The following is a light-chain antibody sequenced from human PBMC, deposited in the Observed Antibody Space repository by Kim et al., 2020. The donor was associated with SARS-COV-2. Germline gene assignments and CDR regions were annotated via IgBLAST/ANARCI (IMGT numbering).Light chain of an antibody. V-gene: IGLV1-47*01. J-gene: IGLJ1*01. Sequence: ELTQPPSASGTPGQRVTISCSGSRSNIGSNYVYWYQQLPGAAPKLLIYENYQRPSGVPDRFSGSKSGTSASLAISGLRSEDEADYYCAAWDDSLSVHYVLGTGTKVNVL. CDR2: ENY. CDR1: RSNIGSNY. CDR3: AAWDDSLSVHYV.